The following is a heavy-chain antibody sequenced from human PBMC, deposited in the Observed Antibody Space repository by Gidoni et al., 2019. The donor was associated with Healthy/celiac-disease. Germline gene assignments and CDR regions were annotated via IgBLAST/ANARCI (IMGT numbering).Heavy chain of an antibody. CDR1: GFTFVDYA. CDR3: AKDKVGATTGDFDY. CDR2: ISWNSGSI. Sequence: EVQLVESGGGWVQLGRSLRLSCAASGFTFVDYAMHWVRQGPGQGLGWVSGISWNSGSIGYADSVTGRFTISRDNAKNSLYLQMNSLRAEDTALYYCAKDKVGATTGDFDYWGQGTLVTVSS. V-gene: IGHV3-9*01. J-gene: IGHJ4*02. D-gene: IGHD1-26*01.